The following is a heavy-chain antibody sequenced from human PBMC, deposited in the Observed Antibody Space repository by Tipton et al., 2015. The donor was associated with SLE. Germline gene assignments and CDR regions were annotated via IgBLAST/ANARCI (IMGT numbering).Heavy chain of an antibody. D-gene: IGHD3-3*01. CDR1: GGSFNTYY. CDR2: ITHSGGT. CDR3: ARSAYDDFWSGHSALDI. Sequence: LSCAVYGGSFNTYYWTWSWIRQPPGKGLEWIGEITHSGGTNYNPSLASRVFISMDTSKNQFSLKLTSVTTADTAVYYCARSAYDDFWSGHSALDIWGQGTMVTVSS. V-gene: IGHV4-34*01. J-gene: IGHJ3*02.